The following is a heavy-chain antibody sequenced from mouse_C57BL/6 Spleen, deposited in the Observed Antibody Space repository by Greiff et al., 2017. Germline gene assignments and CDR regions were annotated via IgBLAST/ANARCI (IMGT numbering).Heavy chain of an antibody. CDR3: ARERNYGSSYIYAMDY. D-gene: IGHD1-1*01. J-gene: IGHJ4*01. Sequence: QVQLQQPGPELVKPGASVKMSCKASGYTFTSYWITWVKQRPGQGLEWIGDIYPGSGSTNYNEKFKSKATLTVDTSSSTAYMQLSSLTSEDSAVYYCARERNYGSSYIYAMDYWGQGTSVTVSS. CDR2: IYPGSGST. V-gene: IGHV1-55*01. CDR1: GYTFTSYW.